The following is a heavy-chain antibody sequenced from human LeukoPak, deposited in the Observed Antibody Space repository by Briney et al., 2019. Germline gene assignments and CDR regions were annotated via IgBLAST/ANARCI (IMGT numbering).Heavy chain of an antibody. Sequence: SETLSLTCTVSGGSISSSSYYWGWIRQPPGKGLEWIGSIYYSGSTYYNPSLKSRVTTSVDTSKNQFSLKLSSVTAADTAVYYCARDALDYGGNPFYYYYYMDVWGKGTTVTVSS. CDR2: IYYSGST. V-gene: IGHV4-39*07. CDR3: ARDALDYGGNPFYYYYYMDV. D-gene: IGHD4-23*01. CDR1: GGSISSSSYY. J-gene: IGHJ6*03.